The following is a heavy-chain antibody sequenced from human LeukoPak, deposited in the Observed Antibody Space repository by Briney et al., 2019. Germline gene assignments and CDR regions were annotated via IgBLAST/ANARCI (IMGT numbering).Heavy chain of an antibody. CDR2: ISAYNGNT. J-gene: IGHJ6*03. CDR1: GYTFTSYG. V-gene: IGHV1-18*01. CDR3: ARVSGSYPEKLHYYYYYMDV. Sequence: ASVKVSCKASGYTFTSYGISWVRQAPGQGLEWMGWISAYNGNTNYAQKLQGRVTMTTDTSTSTAYMELRSLRSDDTAVYYCARVSGSYPEKLHYYYYYMDVWGKGTTVTVSS. D-gene: IGHD1-26*01.